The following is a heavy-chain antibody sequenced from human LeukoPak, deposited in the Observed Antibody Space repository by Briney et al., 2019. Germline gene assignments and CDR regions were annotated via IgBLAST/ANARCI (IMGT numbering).Heavy chain of an antibody. Sequence: SVKVSCKASGGTFSSYAISWVRQAPGQGLEWMGGIIPIFGTANYAQKFQGRVTITADKSTSTAYMELSSLRSEDTAVYYCAADPGYSYGSGTDYWGQGTLVTVSS. CDR1: GGTFSSYA. CDR3: AADPGYSYGSGTDY. D-gene: IGHD5-18*01. CDR2: IIPIFGTA. J-gene: IGHJ4*02. V-gene: IGHV1-69*06.